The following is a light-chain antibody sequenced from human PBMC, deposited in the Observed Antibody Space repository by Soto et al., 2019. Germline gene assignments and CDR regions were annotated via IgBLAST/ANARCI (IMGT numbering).Light chain of an antibody. J-gene: IGLJ3*02. Sequence: QAVVTQEPSFSVSPGRTVTLTCGLSSGSVSTSYYPSWYQQTPGQAPRTLIYSTNTRSSGVPDRFSGSILGNKAALTNTGAQADDESDYYCVLYMGSGIWVFGGGTKVTVL. CDR1: SGSVSTSYY. CDR3: VLYMGSGIWV. V-gene: IGLV8-61*01. CDR2: STN.